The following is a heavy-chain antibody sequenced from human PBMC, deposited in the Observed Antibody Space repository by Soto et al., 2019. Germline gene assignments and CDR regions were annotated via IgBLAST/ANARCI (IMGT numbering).Heavy chain of an antibody. CDR3: ARRWGRTFDY. CDR2: IYYSGST. J-gene: IGHJ4*02. D-gene: IGHD7-27*01. V-gene: IGHV4-59*08. CDR1: GGSISSYY. Sequence: QVQLQESGPGLVKPSETLSLTCTVSGGSISSYYWSWIRQPPGKGLEWIGYIYYSGSTNYNPSRKCRVTISVDTSKNQFSLKLSSVTAADTAVYYCARRWGRTFDYWGQGTLVTVSS.